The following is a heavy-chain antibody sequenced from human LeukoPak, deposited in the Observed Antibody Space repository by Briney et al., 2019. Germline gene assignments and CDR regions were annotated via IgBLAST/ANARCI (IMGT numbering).Heavy chain of an antibody. D-gene: IGHD6-19*01. Sequence: GASVKVSCKASGYTFTSYYMHWVRQAPGQGLEWMGIINPSGGSTSYAQKFQGRVTMTRDTSTSTVYMELSSQRSEDTAVYYCASGYSSGWHGPGYYGMDVWGKGTTVTVSS. J-gene: IGHJ6*04. CDR3: ASGYSSGWHGPGYYGMDV. CDR2: INPSGGST. CDR1: GYTFTSYY. V-gene: IGHV1-46*01.